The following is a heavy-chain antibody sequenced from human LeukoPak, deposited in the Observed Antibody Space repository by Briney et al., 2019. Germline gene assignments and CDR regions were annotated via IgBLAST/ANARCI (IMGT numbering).Heavy chain of an antibody. CDR1: GFTFSSYS. D-gene: IGHD3-22*01. CDR3: AKVRMITMIAYDAFDI. V-gene: IGHV3-23*01. J-gene: IGHJ3*02. CDR2: ISGGGGST. Sequence: PGGSLRLSCAASGFTFSSYSMNWVRQAPGKGLEWVSAISGGGGSTYYADSVKGRVTISRDNSKNTLYLQMNSLRAEDTAVYYCAKVRMITMIAYDAFDIWGQGTMVTVSS.